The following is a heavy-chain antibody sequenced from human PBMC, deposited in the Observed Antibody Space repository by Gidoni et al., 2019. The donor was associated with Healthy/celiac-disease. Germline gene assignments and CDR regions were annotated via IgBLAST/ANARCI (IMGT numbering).Heavy chain of an antibody. CDR2: IISSGSTI. Sequence: QVQLVESGGGLVNPGGPLRLSCAASGFHFSDYYMSWIRQAPGKGLEWVSYIISSGSTIYYADSVKGRFTISRDNAKNSLYLQMNSLRAEDTAVYYCARDQEQWLPRVYFDYWGQGTLVTVSS. D-gene: IGHD6-19*01. CDR3: ARDQEQWLPRVYFDY. J-gene: IGHJ4*02. V-gene: IGHV3-11*01. CDR1: GFHFSDYY.